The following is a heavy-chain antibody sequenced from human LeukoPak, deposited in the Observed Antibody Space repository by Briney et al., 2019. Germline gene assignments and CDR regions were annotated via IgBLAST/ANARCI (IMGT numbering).Heavy chain of an antibody. D-gene: IGHD6-19*01. Sequence: SVKVSCKASGGTFSSYAISWVRQAPGQGLEWMGGIIPIFGTANYAQKFQGRVTITADESTSTAYMELSSLRSEDTAVYYCAREPSVADLGGFQHWGQGTLVTVSS. V-gene: IGHV1-69*13. CDR1: GGTFSSYA. J-gene: IGHJ1*01. CDR3: AREPSVADLGGFQH. CDR2: IIPIFGTA.